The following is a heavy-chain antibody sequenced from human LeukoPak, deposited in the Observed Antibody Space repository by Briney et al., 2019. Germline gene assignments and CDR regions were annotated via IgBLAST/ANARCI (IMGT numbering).Heavy chain of an antibody. J-gene: IGHJ4*02. CDR1: GFTFNSYA. CDR3: ANSGSSGYYFPPLQIDY. V-gene: IGHV3-23*01. CDR2: ISGSGGST. Sequence: GASLRLSCAASGFTFNSYAMSWVRQAPGKGLEWVSAISGSGGSTYYADSVKGRFTISRDNSKNTLYLQMNSLRAEDTAVYYCANSGSSGYYFPPLQIDYWGQGTLVTVSS. D-gene: IGHD3-22*01.